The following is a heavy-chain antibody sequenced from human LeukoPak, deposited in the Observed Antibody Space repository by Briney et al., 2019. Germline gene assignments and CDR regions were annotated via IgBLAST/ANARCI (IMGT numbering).Heavy chain of an antibody. J-gene: IGHJ4*02. D-gene: IGHD3-22*01. Sequence: PGTSLRLSCAASGFTFSSYAMSWVRQAPGKGLEWVSSISGSGDTTYYADSVKGRFTISRDNSKNTLYLQMNSLRAEDTAVYYCAKVLRWDSSGGIDYWGQGTLVTVSS. V-gene: IGHV3-23*01. CDR1: GFTFSSYA. CDR2: ISGSGDTT. CDR3: AKVLRWDSSGGIDY.